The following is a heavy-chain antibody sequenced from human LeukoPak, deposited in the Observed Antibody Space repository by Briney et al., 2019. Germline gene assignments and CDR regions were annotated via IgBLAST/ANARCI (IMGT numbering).Heavy chain of an antibody. CDR2: IQYDASNE. D-gene: IGHD2-8*01. Sequence: PGGSLRLSCAASGLTFSSYGMHWVRQAPGKGLEWVACIQYDASNEQYAHSVKGRFRISRDSSKNILYLQMNSLRAEDTAVYYCAKDRCSNGIGCYYYYMDVWGKGTTVTISS. V-gene: IGHV3-30*02. CDR1: GLTFSSYG. CDR3: AKDRCSNGIGCYYYYMDV. J-gene: IGHJ6*03.